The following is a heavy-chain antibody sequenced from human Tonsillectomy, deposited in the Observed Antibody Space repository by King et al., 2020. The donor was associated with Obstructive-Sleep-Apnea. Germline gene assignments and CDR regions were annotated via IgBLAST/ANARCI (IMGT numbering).Heavy chain of an antibody. V-gene: IGHV4-39*07. D-gene: IGHD1-7*01. CDR2: IYYDGGT. CDR3: ARGSTGTTHYFDY. CDR1: GGSISNSYY. Sequence: QLQESGPGLVKPSETLSLTCTVSGGSISNSYYWGWIRQPPGKGLEWIGGIYYDGGTLYTPSLKSRFTMSVDTSKNQFSLVLTSVTAADTAVYYCARGSTGTTHYFDYWGQGTLVTVSS. J-gene: IGHJ4*02.